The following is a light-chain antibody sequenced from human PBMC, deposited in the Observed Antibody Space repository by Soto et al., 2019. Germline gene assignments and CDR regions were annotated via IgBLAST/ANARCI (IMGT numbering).Light chain of an antibody. CDR3: CSYAGSRTYV. CDR1: SNDVGSYNL. Sequence: QSALTQPASVSGSPGQSITISCTGTSNDVGSYNLVSWYQQHPGKAPKLMIYEGTKRPSGVSNRFSGSESGNTASLTISGPQAEDEADYYCCSYAGSRTYVFGTGTKLTVL. V-gene: IGLV2-23*01. J-gene: IGLJ1*01. CDR2: EGT.